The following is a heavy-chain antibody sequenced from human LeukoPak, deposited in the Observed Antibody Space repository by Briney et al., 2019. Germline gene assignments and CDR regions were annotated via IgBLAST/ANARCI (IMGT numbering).Heavy chain of an antibody. CDR3: AKDWSVAGITHFGY. CDR2: IRYHGSDH. J-gene: IGHJ4*02. V-gene: IGHV3-30*02. CDR1: GFTFNTYG. Sequence: PGGSLRLSCAASGFTFNTYGMHWVRQAPGKGLEWVAFIRYHGSDHYYAESVKGRFTISRDNSKNRLYLQMYSLRPEDTGIYYCAKDWSVAGITHFGYWGQGTLVTVSS. D-gene: IGHD6-19*01.